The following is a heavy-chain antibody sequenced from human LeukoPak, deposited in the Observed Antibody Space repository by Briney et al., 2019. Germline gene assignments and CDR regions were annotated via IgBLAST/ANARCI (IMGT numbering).Heavy chain of an antibody. CDR2: VSGSNGNT. CDR1: GFTFSSYA. J-gene: IGHJ5*02. Sequence: GGSLRLSCAASGFTFSSYAMSWVRQAQGEGLEWVSTVSGSNGNTHYADSVKGRFTISRDNSKNTLYLQMNSLRAEDTAVYYCVRESPVAAVGRSWFDPWGQGTLVTVSS. V-gene: IGHV3-23*01. CDR3: VRESPVAAVGRSWFDP. D-gene: IGHD6-13*01.